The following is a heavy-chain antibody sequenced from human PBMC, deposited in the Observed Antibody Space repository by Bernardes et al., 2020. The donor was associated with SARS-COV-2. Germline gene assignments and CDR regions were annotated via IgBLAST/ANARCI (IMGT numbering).Heavy chain of an antibody. CDR3: AKVPTSPTAKAGYYYYYGMDV. Sequence: GGSLRLSCAASGFTFSSYAMSWVQQAPGKGLEWVSAISGSGGSTYYADSVKGRFTISRDNSKNTLYLQMNSLRAEDTAVYYCAKVPTSPTAKAGYYYYYGMDVWGQGTTVTVSS. CDR2: ISGSGGST. CDR1: GFTFSSYA. V-gene: IGHV3-23*01. D-gene: IGHD4-17*01. J-gene: IGHJ6*02.